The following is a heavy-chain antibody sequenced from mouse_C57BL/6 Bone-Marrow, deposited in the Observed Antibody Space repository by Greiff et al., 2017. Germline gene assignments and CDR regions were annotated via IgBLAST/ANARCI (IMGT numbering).Heavy chain of an antibody. D-gene: IGHD1-1*01. V-gene: IGHV1-81*01. CDR1: GYTFTSYG. Sequence: QVQLKESGAELARPGASVKLSCKASGYTFTSYGISWVKQRPGQGLEWIGEINPSSGNTNYNKKFKGKATLTADKSSSTAYMELRSLTSEDSAVYFCARVDYLVQFWGQGTTPTVTA. CDR3: ARVDYLVQF. CDR2: INPSSGNT. J-gene: IGHJ2*01.